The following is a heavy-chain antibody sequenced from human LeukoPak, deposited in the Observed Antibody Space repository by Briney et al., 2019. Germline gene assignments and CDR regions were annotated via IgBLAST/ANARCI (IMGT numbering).Heavy chain of an antibody. CDR2: INHSGST. Sequence: KPSETLSLTCAVYGGSFSGYYWSWIRQPPGKGLEWIGEINHSGSTNYNPSLKSRVTISVDTSKNQFSLKLSSVTAADTAVYYCARGTVLRYFDWLSTLNWFDPWGQGTLVTVSS. CDR1: GGSFSGYY. J-gene: IGHJ5*02. D-gene: IGHD3-9*01. CDR3: ARGTVLRYFDWLSTLNWFDP. V-gene: IGHV4-34*01.